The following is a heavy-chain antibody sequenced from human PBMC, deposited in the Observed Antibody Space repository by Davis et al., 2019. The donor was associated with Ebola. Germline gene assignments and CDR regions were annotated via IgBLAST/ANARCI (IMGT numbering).Heavy chain of an antibody. CDR3: ARDIRLQFNYYYGMDV. CDR2: IWYDGSNK. CDR1: GFTFSSYG. Sequence: GGSLRLSCAASGFTFSSYGMHWVRQAPGKGLEWVAVIWYDGSNKYYADSVKGRFTISRDNSKNTLYLQMNSLRDEDTAVYYCARDIRLQFNYYYGMDVWGQGTTVTVSS. D-gene: IGHD5-24*01. V-gene: IGHV3-33*01. J-gene: IGHJ6*02.